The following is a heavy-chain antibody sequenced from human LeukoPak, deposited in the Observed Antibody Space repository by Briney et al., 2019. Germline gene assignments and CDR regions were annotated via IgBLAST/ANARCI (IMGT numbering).Heavy chain of an antibody. Sequence: QPGGSLRLSCAASGFTFDDYAMHWVRQAPGKGLEWVSGISWNSGSIGYADSVKGRFTISRDNAKNSLYLQMNSLRAEDTAVYYCASHTGAAAAFRPFDIWGQGTMVTVSS. V-gene: IGHV3-9*01. CDR2: ISWNSGSI. D-gene: IGHD2-2*01. CDR1: GFTFDDYA. J-gene: IGHJ3*02. CDR3: ASHTGAAAAFRPFDI.